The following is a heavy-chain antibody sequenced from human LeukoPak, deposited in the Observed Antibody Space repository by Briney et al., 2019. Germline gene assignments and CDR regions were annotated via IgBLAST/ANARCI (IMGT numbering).Heavy chain of an antibody. J-gene: IGHJ4*02. CDR3: ARVGIWGKGENHVDY. D-gene: IGHD3-16*01. CDR2: ISAYNGNT. Sequence: ASVKVSCKASGYTFTSYGISWVRQAPGQGLEWMGWISAYNGNTNYAQKLQGRVTMTTDTSTSAAYMELRSLRSDDTAVYYCARVGIWGKGENHVDYWGQGTLVTVSS. V-gene: IGHV1-18*04. CDR1: GYTFTSYG.